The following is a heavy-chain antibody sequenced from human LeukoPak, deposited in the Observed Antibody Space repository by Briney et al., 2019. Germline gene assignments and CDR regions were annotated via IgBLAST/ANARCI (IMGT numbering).Heavy chain of an antibody. Sequence: ASVKVSCKPSGYTFNRYVIIWVRQAPGQRLEWGGWISAYNGNTNYEQKLQRRVTMTTDTSTSTAYMELRSLRSDDTAVYYCARDAFDIWGQGTMVTVSS. CDR2: ISAYNGNT. CDR1: GYTFNRYV. J-gene: IGHJ3*02. CDR3: ARDAFDI. V-gene: IGHV1-18*01.